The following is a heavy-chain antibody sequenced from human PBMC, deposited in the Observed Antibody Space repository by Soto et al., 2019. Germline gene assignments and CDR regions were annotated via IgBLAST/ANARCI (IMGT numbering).Heavy chain of an antibody. J-gene: IGHJ4*01. Sequence: GGSLRLSCVACGLTFGSRSISWVRQAPWEGLQWVSTITDTGGDAKYADSVRVRFVISRDKYKKKLYLQMTSLTAEDSSMYFSARGSTESSPGSRIFDFGVRGPLVTVSS. D-gene: IGHD3-10*01. CDR3: ARGSTESSPGSRIFDF. V-gene: IGHV3-23*01. CDR2: ITDTGGDA. CDR1: GLTFGSRS.